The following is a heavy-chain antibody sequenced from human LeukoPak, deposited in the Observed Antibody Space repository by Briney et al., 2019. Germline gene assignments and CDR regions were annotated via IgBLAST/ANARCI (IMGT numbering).Heavy chain of an antibody. Sequence: PSETLSLTCTVSGGSISSYYWSWIRQPPGKGLEWIGYIYYSGSTNYNPSLKSRVTILVDTSKNQFSLKLSSVTAADTAVYYCAREEGRTGGAFDIWGQGTMVTVSS. CDR1: GGSISSYY. CDR3: AREEGRTGGAFDI. CDR2: IYYSGST. V-gene: IGHV4-59*01. D-gene: IGHD2-8*02. J-gene: IGHJ3*02.